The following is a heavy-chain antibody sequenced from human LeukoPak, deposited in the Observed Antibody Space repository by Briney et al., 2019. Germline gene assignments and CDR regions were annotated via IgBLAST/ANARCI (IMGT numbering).Heavy chain of an antibody. D-gene: IGHD6-19*01. CDR3: ALTPMRGAVAGQNAFDI. V-gene: IGHV3-21*04. CDR2: ISSSSSYI. Sequence: GGSLRLSCAASGFTFSSYSMNWVRQAPGKGLEWVSSISSSSSYIYYADSVKGRFTISRDNAKNSLYLQMNSLRAEDTALYYCALTPMRGAVAGQNAFDIWGQGTMVTVSS. J-gene: IGHJ3*02. CDR1: GFTFSSYS.